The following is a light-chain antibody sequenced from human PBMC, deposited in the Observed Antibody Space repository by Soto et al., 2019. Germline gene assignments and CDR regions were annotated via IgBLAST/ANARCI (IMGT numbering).Light chain of an antibody. CDR3: NSYSSSTTLYL. Sequence: SVLTQPASVSGSPGQSITISCTGTSSDVGGYNYVSRYQQHPGKAPKLMISDVSNRPSGVSIRFSGSKSGNTASLTISGLQAEDEADYYCNSYSSSTTLYLFGTGTMVTVL. CDR2: DVS. J-gene: IGLJ1*01. CDR1: SSDVGGYNY. V-gene: IGLV2-14*01.